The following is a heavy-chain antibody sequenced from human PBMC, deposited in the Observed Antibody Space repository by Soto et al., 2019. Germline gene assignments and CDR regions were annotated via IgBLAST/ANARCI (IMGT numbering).Heavy chain of an antibody. V-gene: IGHV2-5*02. CDR1: GFSLTSRGVS. D-gene: IGHD6-19*01. Sequence: QITLKESGPTLVKPTEPLTLTCTFSGFSLTSRGVSVGWSRQSPGTALEWLAVVYWDDDKRYSPSPENRLTIAKDTSRKQVVLIMADMDPVDTGTYYSTHNAGSGGYYYFVSWGQGTLVTVSS. CDR2: VYWDDDK. CDR3: THNAGSGGYYYFVS. J-gene: IGHJ4*02.